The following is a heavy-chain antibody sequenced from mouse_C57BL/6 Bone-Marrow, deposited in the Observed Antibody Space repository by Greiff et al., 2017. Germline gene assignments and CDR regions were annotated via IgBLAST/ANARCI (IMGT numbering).Heavy chain of an antibody. CDR3: ARSDGYYRY. V-gene: IGHV1-81*01. J-gene: IGHJ2*01. D-gene: IGHD2-3*01. CDR1: GYTFTSYG. Sequence: VKLMESGAELARPGASVKLSCKASGYTFTSYGISWVKQRTGQGLEWIGEIYPRSGNTYYNEKFKGKATLTADKSSSTAYMELRSLTSEDSAVYFCARSDGYYRYWGQGTTLPVSS. CDR2: IYPRSGNT.